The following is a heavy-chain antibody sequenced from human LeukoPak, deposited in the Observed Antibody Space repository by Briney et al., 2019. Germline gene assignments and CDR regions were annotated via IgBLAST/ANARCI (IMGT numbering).Heavy chain of an antibody. D-gene: IGHD5-18*01. V-gene: IGHV4-59*01. J-gene: IGHJ5*02. CDR1: GGSISSYY. CDR2: TYYSGST. Sequence: PSETLSLTCTVSGGSISSYYWSWIRQPPGKGLEWIGYTYYSGSTNYNPSLKSRVTISVDTSKNQFSLKLSSVTAADTAVYYCARDAGYSYGRGWFDPWGQGTLVTVSS. CDR3: ARDAGYSYGRGWFDP.